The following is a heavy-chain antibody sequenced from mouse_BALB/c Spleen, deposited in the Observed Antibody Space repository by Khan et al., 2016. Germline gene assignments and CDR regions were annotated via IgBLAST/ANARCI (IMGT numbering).Heavy chain of an antibody. V-gene: IGHV14-3*02. Sequence: VQLKQSGAELVKPGASVKLSCTASGFNFKDTYMHWVKQRPEQGLEWLGRIDPANGNTKYDPKFQGKATITADTSSNTVYLQLSSLTSEDTAVYYCASRLAYWGQGTLVTVSA. CDR3: ASRLAY. CDR1: GFNFKDTY. J-gene: IGHJ3*01. CDR2: IDPANGNT.